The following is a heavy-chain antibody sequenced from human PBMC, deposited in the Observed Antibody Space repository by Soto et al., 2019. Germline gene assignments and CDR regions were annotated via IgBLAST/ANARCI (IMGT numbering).Heavy chain of an antibody. CDR1: GCSMSNYY. Sequence: SETLSLTCTVSGCSMSNYYWSWIRQPAGKGLEWMGRIYTTGSTHYNPSLKSRVTLSIDMSKNQFSLKLNPVTAADTAVHHRARAPPSLYEILPGPFEHCGQGTLVTVSS. D-gene: IGHD3-9*01. CDR2: IYTTGST. CDR3: ARAPPSLYEILPGPFEH. J-gene: IGHJ1*01. V-gene: IGHV4-4*07.